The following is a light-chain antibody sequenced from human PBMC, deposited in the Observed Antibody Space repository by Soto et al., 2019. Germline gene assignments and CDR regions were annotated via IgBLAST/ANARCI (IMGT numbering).Light chain of an antibody. V-gene: IGKV3-15*01. CDR3: QQYDNWPIT. CDR1: ESVNTY. Sequence: EKVMTQSPGTLSVSPGERATLSCRASESVNTYLAWYQHKPGQAPRLLIYAASTRATGIPARFSGSGFGTEFTLTIDSLQSEDFAVYYCQQYDNWPITFGQGTQVEVK. CDR2: AAS. J-gene: IGKJ5*01.